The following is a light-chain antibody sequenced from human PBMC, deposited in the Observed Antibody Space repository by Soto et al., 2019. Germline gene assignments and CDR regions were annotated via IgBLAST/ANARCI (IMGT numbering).Light chain of an antibody. V-gene: IGKV3-15*01. CDR2: GAS. Sequence: EIVMTQSPATLSVSPGERATLSCRASQSVSSNLAWYQQKPGQAPRLLIYGASTRATGIPARFSGSGSGTNFTPTISSLQSEDFAVYYCQQYHNWPFTFGPGTKVDIK. J-gene: IGKJ3*01. CDR1: QSVSSN. CDR3: QQYHNWPFT.